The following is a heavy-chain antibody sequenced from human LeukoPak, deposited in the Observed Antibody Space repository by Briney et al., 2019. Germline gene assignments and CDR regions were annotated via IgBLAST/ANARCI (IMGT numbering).Heavy chain of an antibody. CDR1: GGSISSYY. J-gene: IGHJ6*03. CDR2: IYYSGST. D-gene: IGHD6-13*01. CDR3: ARTTAAPSGAGYYYYMDV. Sequence: SETLSLTCTVSGGSISSYYWSWIRQPPGKGLEWIGYIYYSGSTNYNPSLKSRVTISVDTSKNQFSLKLSSVTAADTAVYYCARTTAAPSGAGYYYYMDVWGKGTTVTVSS. V-gene: IGHV4-59*01.